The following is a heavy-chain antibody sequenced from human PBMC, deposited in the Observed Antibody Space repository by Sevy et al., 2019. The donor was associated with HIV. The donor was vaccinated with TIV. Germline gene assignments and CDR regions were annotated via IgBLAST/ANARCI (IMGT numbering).Heavy chain of an antibody. Sequence: GGSLRLSCAASGFTFTYAWMTWVRQAPGKGLEWVGRIKSKADSGTTDYAEPVKGRFTISRDDSKNTLYLQMNSLKTEDTAVYYCSTDPIIVLLVTNGMDVWGQGTTVTVSS. CDR2: IKSKADSGTT. V-gene: IGHV3-15*01. CDR3: STDPIIVLLVTNGMDV. J-gene: IGHJ6*02. CDR1: GFTFTYAW. D-gene: IGHD2-8*02.